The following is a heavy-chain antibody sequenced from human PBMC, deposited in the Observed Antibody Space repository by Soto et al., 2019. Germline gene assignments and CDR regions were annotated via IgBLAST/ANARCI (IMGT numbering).Heavy chain of an antibody. V-gene: IGHV3-30*07. CDR3: AKDLLGEYGSGSYYDYYYYYMDV. J-gene: IGHJ6*03. CDR2: ISYDGTNK. CDR1: GFTFSVYA. Sequence: GGSLRLSCAASGFTFSVYAMHWVRQAPGKGLEWVSFISYDGTNKYYADSVKGRFTISRDNSKNTLYLQMNSLRAEDTAVYYCAKDLLGEYGSGSYYDYYYYYMDVWGKGTTVTVSS. D-gene: IGHD3-10*01.